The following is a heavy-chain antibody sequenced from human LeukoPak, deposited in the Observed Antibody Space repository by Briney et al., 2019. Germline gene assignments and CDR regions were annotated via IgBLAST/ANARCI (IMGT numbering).Heavy chain of an antibody. CDR2: ISGSGGST. CDR3: AKLNYGGNSGYFDY. CDR1: GFTFSSYA. V-gene: IGHV3-23*01. D-gene: IGHD4-23*01. J-gene: IGHJ4*02. Sequence: PGGSLRLSCAASGFTFSSYAMSWVRQAPGKGLEWVSAISGSGGSTYYADSVKGRFTISRDNSKNPLYLQMNSLRAGDTAVYYCAKLNYGGNSGYFDYWGQGTLVTVSS.